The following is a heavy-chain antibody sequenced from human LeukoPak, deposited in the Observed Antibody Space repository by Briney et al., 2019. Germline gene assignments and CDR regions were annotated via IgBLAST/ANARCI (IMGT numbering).Heavy chain of an antibody. D-gene: IGHD3-22*01. CDR2: IKQDGSEK. V-gene: IGHV3-7*01. CDR1: GFTFSSYW. CDR3: ARDTKYYYDSSGYQY. J-gene: IGHJ4*02. Sequence: GGSLRLSSAASGFTFSSYWMSWVRQAPGKGLEWVANIKQDGSEKYYVDSVKGRFTISRDNAKNSLYLQMNSLRAEDTAVYYSARDTKYYYDSSGYQYWGQGTLVTVSS.